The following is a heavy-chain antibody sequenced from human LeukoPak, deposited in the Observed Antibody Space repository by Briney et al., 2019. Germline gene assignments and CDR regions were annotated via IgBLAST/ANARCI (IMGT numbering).Heavy chain of an antibody. D-gene: IGHD2-15*01. V-gene: IGHV1-3*01. J-gene: IGHJ4*02. CDR3: ARVGWWFAEFDY. CDR1: GYTFTSYA. CDR2: INAGSGNT. Sequence: ASVKVSCKASGYTFTSYAMHWVRQAPGQRLEWMGWINAGSGNTKYSQKFQGRVTITRDTSASTAYMELSSLRSEDTAVYYCARVGWWFAEFDYWGQGTLDTVSS.